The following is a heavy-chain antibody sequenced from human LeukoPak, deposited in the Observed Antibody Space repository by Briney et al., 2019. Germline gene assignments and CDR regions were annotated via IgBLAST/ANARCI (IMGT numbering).Heavy chain of an antibody. Sequence: ASVKVSCKASGYTFTGYYMHWVRQAPGQGLEWMGRINPNSGGTNYAQKFQGRVTMTRDTSISTAYMELSRLRSEDTAVYYCATGLSGYYYYMGVWGKGTTVTVSS. J-gene: IGHJ6*03. CDR3: ATGLSGYYYYMGV. D-gene: IGHD3-10*01. V-gene: IGHV1-2*06. CDR2: INPNSGGT. CDR1: GYTFTGYY.